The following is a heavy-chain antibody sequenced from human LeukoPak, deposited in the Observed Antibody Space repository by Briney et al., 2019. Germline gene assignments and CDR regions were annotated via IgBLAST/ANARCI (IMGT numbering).Heavy chain of an antibody. CDR2: FSNSGGSA. CDR3: AKLSDGGPLDY. CDR1: GFTFSSYA. D-gene: IGHD2-15*01. Sequence: GSLRLSCAASGFTFSSYAMSWVRQAPGKGLEWVSGFSNSGGSAFYADSVKGRFTISRDNAKNTLYLQMNSLRDEDTAVYYCAKLSDGGPLDYWGQGTLVTVSS. V-gene: IGHV3-23*01. J-gene: IGHJ4*02.